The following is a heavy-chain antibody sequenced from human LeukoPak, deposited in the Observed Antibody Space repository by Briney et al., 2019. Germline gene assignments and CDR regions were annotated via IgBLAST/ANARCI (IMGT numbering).Heavy chain of an antibody. J-gene: IGHJ4*02. D-gene: IGHD5-24*01. V-gene: IGHV1-2*02. CDR3: ARERWLDY. Sequence: GASVTVSCKSTGYTLTDYYMYWVRQPPGQGFEWMGWINPNSGGTNYAQKFQGRVNMTRETSISTAYMELSRLRSDDTAVYYCARERWLDYWGQGTLVTVSS. CDR2: INPNSGGT. CDR1: GYTLTDYY.